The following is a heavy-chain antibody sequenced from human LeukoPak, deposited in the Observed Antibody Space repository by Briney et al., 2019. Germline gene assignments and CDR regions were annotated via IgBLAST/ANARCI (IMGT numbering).Heavy chain of an antibody. Sequence: GASLKLSCKASGYTFTSYDINWVRQAPGKGLEWVGCMNPNSGNTGYAQNFQGRVTMTRNTSISTAYMELSSLRSEDTAVYYCARGKGTIAAVDEDWFDPWGQGTLVTVSS. D-gene: IGHD6-13*01. CDR3: ARGKGTIAAVDEDWFDP. V-gene: IGHV1-8*01. CDR2: MNPNSGNT. CDR1: GYTFTSYD. J-gene: IGHJ5*02.